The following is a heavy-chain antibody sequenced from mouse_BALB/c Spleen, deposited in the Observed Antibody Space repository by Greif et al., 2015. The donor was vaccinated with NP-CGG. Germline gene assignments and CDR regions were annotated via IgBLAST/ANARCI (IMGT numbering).Heavy chain of an antibody. J-gene: IGHJ1*01. CDR1: GFTFSSFG. CDR2: ISSGSSTI. Sequence: EVQGVESGGGLVQPGGSRKLSCAASGFTFSSFGMHWVRQAPEKGLEWVAYISSGSSTIYYADTVKGRFTISRDNPKSTLFLQMTSLRSEDTAMYYCARSGWDVGWYFGVRGAGTTITVSS. CDR3: ARSGWDVGWYFGV. V-gene: IGHV5-17*02. D-gene: IGHD3-1*01.